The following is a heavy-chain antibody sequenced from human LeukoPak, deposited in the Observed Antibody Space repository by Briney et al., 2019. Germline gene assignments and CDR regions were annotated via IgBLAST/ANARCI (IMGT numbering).Heavy chain of an antibody. CDR2: ISWNSGSI. CDR1: GFTFDDYA. V-gene: IGHV3-9*01. Sequence: GGSLRLSCAASGFTFDDYAMHWVRQAPGKGLEWVSGISWNSGSIGYADSVKGRFTISRDNAKNSLYLQMNSLRAEDTALYYCAKDDSGYDPHFDYWGQGTLVTVSS. CDR3: AKDDSGYDPHFDY. J-gene: IGHJ4*02. D-gene: IGHD5-12*01.